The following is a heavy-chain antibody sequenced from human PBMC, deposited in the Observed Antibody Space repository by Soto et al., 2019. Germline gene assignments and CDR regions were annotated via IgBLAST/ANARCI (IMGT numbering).Heavy chain of an antibody. CDR1: GGSFSGYY. Sequence: QVQLQQWGAGLLKPSETLSLTCAVYGGSFSGYYWSWIRQPPGKGLEWIGEINHSGSTNYNPALKSRGTISVDTSKNQFSLKLSSGTAADTAVYYCARGRGYGDYFLDYWGQGTLVTVSS. J-gene: IGHJ4*02. CDR3: ARGRGYGDYFLDY. V-gene: IGHV4-34*01. D-gene: IGHD4-17*01. CDR2: INHSGST.